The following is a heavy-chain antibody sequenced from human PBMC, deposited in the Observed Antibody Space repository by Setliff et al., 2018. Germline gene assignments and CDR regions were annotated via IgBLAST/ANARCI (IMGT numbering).Heavy chain of an antibody. J-gene: IGHJ6*03. CDR2: IYYSGST. Sequence: SETLSLTCTVSGGSISSYYWSWIRQPPGKGLEWIGYIYYSGSTNYNPSLKSRVTISVDTSKNQFSLKLSSVTAADTAVYYCARAAVDYDFWSGYYGLDYYYMDVWGKGTTVTVSS. V-gene: IGHV4-59*01. CDR1: GGSISSYY. CDR3: ARAAVDYDFWSGYYGLDYYYMDV. D-gene: IGHD3-3*01.